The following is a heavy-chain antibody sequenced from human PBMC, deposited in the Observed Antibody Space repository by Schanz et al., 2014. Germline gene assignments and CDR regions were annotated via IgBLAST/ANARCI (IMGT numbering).Heavy chain of an antibody. CDR3: ARDFLLEQLGYSHYYYAMDV. J-gene: IGHJ6*02. CDR2: ISSSSSTR. Sequence: EVQLVESGGGLVQPGGSLRLSCAASGFTFSSYSMNWVRQAPGKGLEWVSYISSSSSTRYYADSVKGRFTISRDNAKNSLLLQMNSLRAEDTAVYYCARDFLLEQLGYSHYYYAMDVWGQGTMVTVSS. CDR1: GFTFSSYS. D-gene: IGHD2-15*01. V-gene: IGHV3-48*01.